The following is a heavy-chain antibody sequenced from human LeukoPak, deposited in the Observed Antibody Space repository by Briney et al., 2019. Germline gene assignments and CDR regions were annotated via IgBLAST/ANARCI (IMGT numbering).Heavy chain of an antibody. D-gene: IGHD6-13*01. CDR1: GFTFSAYA. J-gene: IGHJ5*02. Sequence: GGSLRLSCAASGFTFSAYAMSWVRQAPGKGLEWVSAIGSGSAGTHYADSVKGRFTIYRDDSKNTLYLQMNSLRAEDTAVYYCARPRLPAAGTRWFDPWGQGTLVTVSS. V-gene: IGHV3-23*01. CDR3: ARPRLPAAGTRWFDP. CDR2: IGSGSAGT.